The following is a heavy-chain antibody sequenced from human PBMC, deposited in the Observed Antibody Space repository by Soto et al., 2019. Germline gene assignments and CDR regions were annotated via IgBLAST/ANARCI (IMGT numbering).Heavy chain of an antibody. D-gene: IGHD6-13*01. J-gene: IGHJ6*02. CDR3: ARGGSSWYGGYYYGMDV. V-gene: IGHV3-30-3*01. Sequence: QVQLVESGGGVVQPGRSLRLSCAASGFTFSSYAMHWVRQAPGKGLEWVAVISYDGSNKYYADSVKGRFTISRDNSKYTLYLQMNSLRAEDTAVYYCARGGSSWYGGYYYGMDVWGQGTTVTVSS. CDR2: ISYDGSNK. CDR1: GFTFSSYA.